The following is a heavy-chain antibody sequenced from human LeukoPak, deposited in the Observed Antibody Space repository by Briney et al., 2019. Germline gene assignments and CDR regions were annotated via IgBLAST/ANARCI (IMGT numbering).Heavy chain of an antibody. CDR3: ARAMTSHYFDY. CDR1: GGSFSSGFY. J-gene: IGHJ4*02. CDR2: IYYSGGT. D-gene: IGHD2-21*02. Sequence: PQTLSLTCTVSGGSFSSGFYWSWIRQHPGQGLEWIRFIYYSGGTYYNPSLKSRVSILLDTSKKQFSLKLTSVTVADTAVYYCARAMTSHYFDYWGQGTLVTVSS. V-gene: IGHV4-31*03.